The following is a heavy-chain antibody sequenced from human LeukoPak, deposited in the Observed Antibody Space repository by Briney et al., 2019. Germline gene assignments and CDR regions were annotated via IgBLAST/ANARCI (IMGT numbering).Heavy chain of an antibody. CDR3: AGASSTSLLPFYYYYMDV. V-gene: IGHV1-2*02. Sequence: ASVKVSCKASGYTFTGYYMHWVRQAPGQGLEWMGWINPNSGGTNYAQKFQGRVTMTRDTSISTAYMELSRLRSDDTAVYYCAGASSTSLLPFYYYYMDVWGKGTTVTVSS. J-gene: IGHJ6*03. CDR2: INPNSGGT. CDR1: GYTFTGYY. D-gene: IGHD2-2*01.